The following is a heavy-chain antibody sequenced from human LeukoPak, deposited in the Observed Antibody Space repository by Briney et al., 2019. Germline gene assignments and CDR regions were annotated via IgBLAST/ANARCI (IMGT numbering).Heavy chain of an antibody. CDR3: ARGTKTGNTGYDWDY. CDR2: VYYSGST. Sequence: SETLSLTCTVSGAPLSPYYWSWIRQPPGRGLEYIGYVYYSGSTNYNPSLRSRVTISVDTSANQFSLNLNSVTAADTAVYYCARGTKTGNTGYDWDYWGQGSVVTVSS. J-gene: IGHJ4*02. D-gene: IGHD5-12*01. CDR1: GAPLSPYY. V-gene: IGHV4-59*01.